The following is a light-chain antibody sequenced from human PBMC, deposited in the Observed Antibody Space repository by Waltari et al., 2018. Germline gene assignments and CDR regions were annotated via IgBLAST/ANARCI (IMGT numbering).Light chain of an antibody. Sequence: QSALTQPPSASGSPGQSVAISCTGTSSDIGRSALVSWYQQHPGKAPKLIISEVNKRPSGVPDRFSGAKSGNTASLTVSGLQAEDEADYYCSSHGGSDKFYVFGTGTKVTVL. V-gene: IGLV2-8*01. CDR1: SSDIGRSAL. CDR2: EVN. J-gene: IGLJ1*01. CDR3: SSHGGSDKFYV.